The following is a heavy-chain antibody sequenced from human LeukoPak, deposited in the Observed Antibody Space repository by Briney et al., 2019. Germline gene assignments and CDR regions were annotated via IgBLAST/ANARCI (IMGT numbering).Heavy chain of an antibody. Sequence: PSETLSLTCTVSGCSISSGSYYWSWIRQPAGKGLEWVRRIDTSKTTNYNPSLKSRVSISVNTSKNQFSLKLSSVTAADTAVYYCASVGSEAGNYYYYGMDVWGQGTTVTVSS. V-gene: IGHV4-61*02. CDR1: GCSISSGSYY. CDR2: IDTSKTT. J-gene: IGHJ6*02. D-gene: IGHD3-10*01. CDR3: ASVGSEAGNYYYYGMDV.